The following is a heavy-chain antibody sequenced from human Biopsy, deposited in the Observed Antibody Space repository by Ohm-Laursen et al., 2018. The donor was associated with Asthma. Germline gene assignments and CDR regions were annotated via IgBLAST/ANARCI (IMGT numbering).Heavy chain of an antibody. CDR3: ARVQKSPGDRWFDP. CDR1: GYTFTDYS. Sequence: ASVKVSCKASGYTFTDYSIHWVRQAPGQGLEWMGRINPNSGDTKYAQRFQGRVTVTRDRSISTAYMELSRLTSDDTAVYYCARVQKSPGDRWFDPWGQGTQVTVSS. V-gene: IGHV1-2*06. CDR2: INPNSGDT. J-gene: IGHJ5*02. D-gene: IGHD7-27*01.